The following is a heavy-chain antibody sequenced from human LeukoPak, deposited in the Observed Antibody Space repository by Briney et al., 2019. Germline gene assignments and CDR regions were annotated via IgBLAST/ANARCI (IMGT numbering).Heavy chain of an antibody. CDR1: GFTFSSYA. CDR3: AKGRKLEWLLGAYYFDY. Sequence: PGGSLRLSCAASGFTFSSYAMSWVRQAPGKELEWVSAISGSGGSTYYADSVKGRFTISRDNSKNTLYLQMNSLRAEDTAVYYCAKGRKLEWLLGAYYFDYWGQGTLVTVSS. J-gene: IGHJ4*02. D-gene: IGHD3-3*01. V-gene: IGHV3-23*01. CDR2: ISGSGGST.